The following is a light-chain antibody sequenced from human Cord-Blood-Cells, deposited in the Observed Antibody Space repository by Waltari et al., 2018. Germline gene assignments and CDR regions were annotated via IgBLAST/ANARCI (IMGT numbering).Light chain of an antibody. J-gene: IGKJ4*01. CDR3: QQSYSTPLT. V-gene: IGKV1-39*01. CDR2: AAS. CDR1: QSISSY. Sequence: DIQMTQSPSSLSASVGDRVTITCRASQSISSYLNWYQHKPGKAPKLLIYAASSLQSWVPSRFSGRGAGTDFTLTISSLQPEDFATYYCQQSYSTPLTFGGGTKVEIK.